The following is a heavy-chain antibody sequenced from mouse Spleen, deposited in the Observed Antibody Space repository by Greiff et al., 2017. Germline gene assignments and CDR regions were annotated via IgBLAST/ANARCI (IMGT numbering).Heavy chain of an antibody. J-gene: IGHJ2*01. Sequence: EVKLMESGGGLVKPGGSLKLSCAASGFTFSSYAMSWVRQTPEKRLEWVATISSGGSYTYYPDSVKGRFTISRDNAKNTLYLQMSSLRSEDTAMYYCARQDDGYYEDYWGQGTTLTVSS. CDR3: ARQDDGYYEDY. V-gene: IGHV5-9-3*01. D-gene: IGHD2-3*01. CDR1: GFTFSSYA. CDR2: ISSGGSYT.